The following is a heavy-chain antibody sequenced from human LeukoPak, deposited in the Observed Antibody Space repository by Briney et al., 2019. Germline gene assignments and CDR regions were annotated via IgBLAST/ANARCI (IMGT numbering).Heavy chain of an antibody. Sequence: PGGSLTLSCVASGFTFSNHWMSWVRQAPGKGLEGVSDISGSGDETHYADPVKGRFTVSRDNSKNTLYLQMNSLRAEDTAVYYCARDAAWYDAFDIWGQGTMVTVSS. CDR1: GFTFSNHW. D-gene: IGHD2-15*01. J-gene: IGHJ3*02. CDR2: ISGSGDET. V-gene: IGHV3-23*01. CDR3: ARDAAWYDAFDI.